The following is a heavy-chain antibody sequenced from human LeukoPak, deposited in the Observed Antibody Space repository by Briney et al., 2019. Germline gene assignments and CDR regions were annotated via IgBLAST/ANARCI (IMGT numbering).Heavy chain of an antibody. D-gene: IGHD5-12*01. CDR1: GFTFSSYW. J-gene: IGHJ4*02. CDR2: ISTDGTST. V-gene: IGHV3-74*01. Sequence: GGSLRLSCAASGFTFSSYWMHWVRQAPGKGLVWVSRISTDGTSTKYADFVEGRFTISRDNAKNTLYLQMNSLRAEDTAAYYCATVGGYGSHFDYWGQGTLVTVSS. CDR3: ATVGGYGSHFDY.